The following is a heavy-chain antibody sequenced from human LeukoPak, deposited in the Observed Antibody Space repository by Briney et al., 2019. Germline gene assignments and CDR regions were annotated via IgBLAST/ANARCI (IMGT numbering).Heavy chain of an antibody. CDR2: VYSGGST. CDR3: ARDSPLYGMRTYFDY. V-gene: IGHV3-53*01. J-gene: IGHJ4*02. D-gene: IGHD2-2*02. CDR1: GFTVSSNY. Sequence: PGGSLRLSCAASGFTVSSNYMSWVRQAPGKGLEWASVVYSGGSTYYADSVKGRFTISRDNSKNTLYLQMNSLRAEDTAVYYCARDSPLYGMRTYFDYWGQGTLVTVSS.